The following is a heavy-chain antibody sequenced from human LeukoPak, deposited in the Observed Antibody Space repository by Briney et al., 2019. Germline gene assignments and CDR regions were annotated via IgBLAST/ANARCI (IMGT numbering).Heavy chain of an antibody. CDR1: GFTLSSYN. CDR2: IENSSRYI. J-gene: IGHJ4*02. D-gene: IGHD2-2*01. Sequence: RGSLRLSCAAPGFTLSSYNMDSVRQAPGKGLELVSFIENSSRYIYQADSVKGRFTISRDNVKSPVFLRMNSLRAEDTAVYYCARGGGHCTSTSCPPPDYWGQGTLVTLSA. V-gene: IGHV3-21*01. CDR3: ARGGGHCTSTSCPPPDY.